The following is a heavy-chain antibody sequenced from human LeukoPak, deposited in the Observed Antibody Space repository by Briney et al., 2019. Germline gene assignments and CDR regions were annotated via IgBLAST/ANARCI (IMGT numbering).Heavy chain of an antibody. CDR1: GFTFSTYG. CDR2: IWYDGSNK. Sequence: GGALRLSCAASGFTFSTYGMHWVRQAAGKGLEWVAFIWYDGSNKYYADSVKGRFTISRDNSKNTLYLQMNSLRAEDTAVYYCARDIYDSSGYYYGVSDYWGQGALVTVSS. D-gene: IGHD3-22*01. CDR3: ARDIYDSSGYYYGVSDY. J-gene: IGHJ4*02. V-gene: IGHV3-33*01.